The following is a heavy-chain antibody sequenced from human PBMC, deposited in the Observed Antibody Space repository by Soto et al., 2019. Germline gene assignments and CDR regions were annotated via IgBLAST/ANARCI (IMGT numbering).Heavy chain of an antibody. V-gene: IGHV3-23*01. CDR1: EFSFGNYA. Sequence: GGSLRLSCVASEFSFGNYAMSWVRQAPGKGLEWVSGISNSGGSTYYAESVRGRFTISRDNSKNTLFLQMNSMRAEDTAVYYCAKGYTGWFPYYGMDVWGQGTTVTVSS. J-gene: IGHJ6*02. D-gene: IGHD6-19*01. CDR3: AKGYTGWFPYYGMDV. CDR2: ISNSGGST.